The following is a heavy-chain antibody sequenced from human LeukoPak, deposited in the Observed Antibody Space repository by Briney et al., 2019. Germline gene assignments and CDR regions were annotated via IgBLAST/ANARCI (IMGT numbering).Heavy chain of an antibody. D-gene: IGHD6-6*01. Sequence: ASVKVSCEASGYTFTDYGISWVRQAPGQGLEWMGWISAYNGNTYFAQKFQGRVTMTTDTSTTTAYMELRSLRSDDTAVYYCARDRWSSSSSEGVFDIWGQGTMVTVFS. V-gene: IGHV1-18*01. J-gene: IGHJ3*02. CDR1: GYTFTDYG. CDR3: ARDRWSSSSSEGVFDI. CDR2: ISAYNGNT.